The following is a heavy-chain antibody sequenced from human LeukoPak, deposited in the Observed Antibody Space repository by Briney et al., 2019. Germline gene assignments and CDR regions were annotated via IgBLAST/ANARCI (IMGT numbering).Heavy chain of an antibody. J-gene: IGHJ4*02. V-gene: IGHV3-7*01. CDR1: GFTFSRYW. D-gene: IGHD2-21*02. Sequence: GGSLRLSCAASGFTFSRYWMTWVRQAPGKGLEWVANIKQDGSEKYYVDSVKGRFTISRDNAKNSLYLQMNSLRAEDTAVYYCARDTYCGGDCYPYYFDYWGQGTLVTVSS. CDR2: IKQDGSEK. CDR3: ARDTYCGGDCYPYYFDY.